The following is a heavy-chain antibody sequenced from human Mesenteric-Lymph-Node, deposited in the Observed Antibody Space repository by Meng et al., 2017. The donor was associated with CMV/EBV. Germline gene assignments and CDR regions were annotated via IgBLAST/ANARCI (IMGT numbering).Heavy chain of an antibody. V-gene: IGHV3-23*01. CDR1: GFTFSKVA. D-gene: IGHD2-8*02. J-gene: IGHJ4*02. CDR2: ISGSGTET. CDR3: AKQPGNTGGGY. Sequence: SCSDSGFTFSKVAVSGVGQAPGKRLEEVATISGSGTETCYADSAKGRFTIARDNSKNTLFLQLNGLGADDTAVYYCAKQPGNTGGGYWGQGTLVTVSS.